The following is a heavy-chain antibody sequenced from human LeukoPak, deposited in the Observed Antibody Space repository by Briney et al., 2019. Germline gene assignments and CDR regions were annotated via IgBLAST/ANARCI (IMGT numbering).Heavy chain of an antibody. J-gene: IGHJ6*04. Sequence: GGTLRLSCAASGFTFSSYGMSWVRQAPGKGLEWVSAISGSGGSAYYADSVKGRFTISRDNSKNTLYLQMNSLRAEDTAVYYCAELGITMIGGVWGKGTTVTISS. V-gene: IGHV3-23*01. D-gene: IGHD3-10*02. CDR2: ISGSGGSA. CDR1: GFTFSSYG. CDR3: AELGITMIGGV.